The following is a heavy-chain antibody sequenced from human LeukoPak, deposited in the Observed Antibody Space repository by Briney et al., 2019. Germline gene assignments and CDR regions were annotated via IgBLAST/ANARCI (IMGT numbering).Heavy chain of an antibody. CDR3: ARGTRVTTGSAVVY. J-gene: IGHJ4*02. CDR2: FDPEDGET. D-gene: IGHD4-17*01. V-gene: IGHV1-24*01. CDR1: GYTLTELS. Sequence: ASVKVSCKVSGYTLTELSMHWVRQAPGKGLEWMGGFDPEDGETIYAQKFQGRVTMTEDTSTDTAYMELSSLRSEDTAVYYCARGTRVTTGSAVVYWGQGTLVTVSS.